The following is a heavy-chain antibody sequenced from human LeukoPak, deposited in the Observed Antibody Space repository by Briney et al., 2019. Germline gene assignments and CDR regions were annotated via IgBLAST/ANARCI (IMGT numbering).Heavy chain of an antibody. CDR1: GVSFSTYY. J-gene: IGHJ4*02. D-gene: IGHD4-17*01. Sequence: SETLSLTSDDSGVSFSTYYWSWIRQSPEKGLEWIGEVNHSGYTNYNPSLKGRVTISVDTSKNQFSLKLSSVTAADTAVYYCARQLYGSDYWGQGTLVTVSS. V-gene: IGHV4-34*01. CDR2: VNHSGYT. CDR3: ARQLYGSDY.